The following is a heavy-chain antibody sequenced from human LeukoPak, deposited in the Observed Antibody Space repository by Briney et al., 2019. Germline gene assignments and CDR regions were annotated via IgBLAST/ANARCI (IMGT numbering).Heavy chain of an antibody. CDR3: ARRYCSGGSCYSFRGDWFDP. V-gene: IGHV3-33*01. D-gene: IGHD2-15*01. J-gene: IGHJ5*02. Sequence: PGRSLRLSCAASGFTFSNFGMHWVRKAPGKGLEWVAVIWYDGSNKYYADSVKGRFTISRDNSKNTLYLQMNSLRAEDTAVYYCARRYCSGGSCYSFRGDWFDPWGQGTLVTVSS. CDR1: GFTFSNFG. CDR2: IWYDGSNK.